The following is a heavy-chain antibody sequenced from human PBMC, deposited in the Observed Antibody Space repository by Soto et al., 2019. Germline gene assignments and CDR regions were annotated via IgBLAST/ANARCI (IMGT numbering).Heavy chain of an antibody. CDR1: GGSISSGGYY. D-gene: IGHD3-9*01. V-gene: IGHV4-31*03. CDR3: ARDSPPITYYDILTGHGGGGWFDP. J-gene: IGHJ5*02. Sequence: SETLSFTCTVSGGSISSGGYYWSWIRQHPGKGLEWFGYIYYSGSTYYNPSLKSRVTISVDTSKNQFSLKLSSVTAADTAVYYCARDSPPITYYDILTGHGGGGWFDPWGQGTLVTVSS. CDR2: IYYSGST.